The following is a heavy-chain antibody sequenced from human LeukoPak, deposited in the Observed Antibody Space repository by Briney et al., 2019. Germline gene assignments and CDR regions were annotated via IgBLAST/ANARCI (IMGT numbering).Heavy chain of an antibody. CDR2: IYYSGST. CDR1: GGSISCSSYY. V-gene: IGHV4-39*07. D-gene: IGHD3-10*01. CDR3: ASLTPYMVRGVATPN. J-gene: IGHJ4*02. Sequence: PSETLSLTCTVSGGSISCSSYYWGWIRQPPGKGLEWIGSIYYSGSTYYNPSLKSRVTISVDTSKNQFSLKLSSVTAADTAVYYCASLTPYMVRGVATPNWGQGTLVTVSS.